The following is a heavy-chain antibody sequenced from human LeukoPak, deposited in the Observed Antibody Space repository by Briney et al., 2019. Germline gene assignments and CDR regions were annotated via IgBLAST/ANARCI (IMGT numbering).Heavy chain of an antibody. CDR2: IKQDGSEK. Sequence: PGGSLRLSCAASGFTFSSYAMSWVRQAPGKGLEWVANIKQDGSEKYYVDSVKGRFTISRDNAKNSLYLQMNSLRAEDTAVYYCAGSLGYCSSTSCYGWFDPWGQGTLVTVSS. D-gene: IGHD2-2*01. CDR1: GFTFSSYA. CDR3: AGSLGYCSSTSCYGWFDP. J-gene: IGHJ5*02. V-gene: IGHV3-7*01.